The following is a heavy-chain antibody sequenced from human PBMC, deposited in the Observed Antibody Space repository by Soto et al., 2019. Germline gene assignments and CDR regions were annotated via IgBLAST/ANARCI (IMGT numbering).Heavy chain of an antibody. CDR3: ARLDIVVVPAAMGGWFDP. CDR2: IYYSGST. CDR1: GGSISSSSYY. Sequence: SETLSLTCTVSGGSISSSSYYWGWIRQPPGKGPEWIGSIYYSGSTYYNPSLKSRVTISVDTSKNQFSLKLSSVTAADTAVYYCARLDIVVVPAAMGGWFDPWGQGALVTVSS. V-gene: IGHV4-39*01. J-gene: IGHJ5*02. D-gene: IGHD2-2*01.